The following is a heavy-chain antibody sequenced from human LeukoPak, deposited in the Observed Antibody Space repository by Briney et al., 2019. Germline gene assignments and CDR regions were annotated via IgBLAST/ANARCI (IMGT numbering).Heavy chain of an antibody. Sequence: GGSLRLSCAASGFTFSSYSMNWVRQAPGKGLEWVSSISSSSSYIYYADSVKGRFTISRDNAKNSLYLQMNSLRAEDTAVYYCARGAGYSSGWNSLGGYYYMDVWGKGTTVIVSS. CDR3: ARGAGYSSGWNSLGGYYYMDV. CDR1: GFTFSSYS. V-gene: IGHV3-21*01. CDR2: ISSSSSYI. J-gene: IGHJ6*03. D-gene: IGHD6-19*01.